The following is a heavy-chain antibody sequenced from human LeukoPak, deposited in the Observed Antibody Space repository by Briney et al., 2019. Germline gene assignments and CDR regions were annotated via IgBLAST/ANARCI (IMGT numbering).Heavy chain of an antibody. CDR1: GFTFSRYS. J-gene: IGHJ6*03. CDR2: ISSSSSYI. CDR3: ARDKDIVVVPAVYYYYIDV. D-gene: IGHD2-2*01. V-gene: IGHV3-21*01. Sequence: GGSLRLSCAASGFTFSRYSMNWVCQAPGEGVEWGSSISSSSSYIYYADSVKGRFTISRDNAKNSLYLQMNSLRAQDTAVYYCARDKDIVVVPAVYYYYIDVWGKGTTVTVSS.